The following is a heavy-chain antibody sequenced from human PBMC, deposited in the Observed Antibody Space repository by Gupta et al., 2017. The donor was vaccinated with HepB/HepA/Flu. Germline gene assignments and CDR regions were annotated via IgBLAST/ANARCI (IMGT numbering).Heavy chain of an antibody. CDR2: IFQTGTT. Sequence: QLQLRESGPGLVKPSETLSLTCTVSGGSIKTTDHFWAWIRRPPGKGFEWIGSIFQTGTTYYDPFLKSRVTISIDTSKSHFTLSLNSVTAADTAVYYCARQAGASGDFLDYWGPGTLVIVS. J-gene: IGHJ4*02. CDR1: GGSIKTTDHF. D-gene: IGHD1-26*01. V-gene: IGHV4-39*01. CDR3: ARQAGASGDFLDY.